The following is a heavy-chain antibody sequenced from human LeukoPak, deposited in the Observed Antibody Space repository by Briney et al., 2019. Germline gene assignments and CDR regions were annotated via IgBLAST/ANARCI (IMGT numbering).Heavy chain of an antibody. D-gene: IGHD2-2*02. V-gene: IGHV1-69*13. CDR3: ARLVVPAAIVTRNI. Sequence: SVKVSCKASGGTFSSYAISWVRQAPGQGLEWMGGIIPIFGTANYAQKFQGRVTITADESTGTAYMELSSLRSEDTAVYYCARLVVPAAIVTRNIWGQGTMVTVSS. CDR1: GGTFSSYA. CDR2: IIPIFGTA. J-gene: IGHJ3*02.